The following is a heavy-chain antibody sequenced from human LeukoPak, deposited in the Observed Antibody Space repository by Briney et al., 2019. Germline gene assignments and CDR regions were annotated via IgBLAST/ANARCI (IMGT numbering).Heavy chain of an antibody. V-gene: IGHV4-61*02. CDR3: ARGTAVYYDSSGYPYYFDY. J-gene: IGHJ4*02. CDR2: IYTSGST. D-gene: IGHD3-22*01. Sequence: SQTLSLTCTVSGGSISSGSYYWSWIRQPAGKGLEWIGRIYTSGSTNYNPSLKSRVTISVDTSKNQFSLKLSSVTAADTAVYYCARGTAVYYDSSGYPYYFDYWGQGTLVTVSS. CDR1: GGSISSGSYY.